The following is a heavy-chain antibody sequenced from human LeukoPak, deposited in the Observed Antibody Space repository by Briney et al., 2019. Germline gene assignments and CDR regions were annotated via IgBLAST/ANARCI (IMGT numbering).Heavy chain of an antibody. D-gene: IGHD3-22*01. J-gene: IGHJ3*02. CDR1: GGSISSYY. V-gene: IGHV4-34*01. CDR3: ARTLGLNYYDSSGYFRAGNAFDI. CDR2: INHSGST. Sequence: SETLSLTCTVSGGSISSYYWSWIRQPPGKGLEWIGEINHSGSTNYNPSLKSRVTISVDTSKNQFSLKLSSVTAADTAVYYCARTLGLNYYDSSGYFRAGNAFDIWGQGTMVTVSS.